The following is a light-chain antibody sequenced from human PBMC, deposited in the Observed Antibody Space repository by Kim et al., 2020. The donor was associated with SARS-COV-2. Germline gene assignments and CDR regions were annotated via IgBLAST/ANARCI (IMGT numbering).Light chain of an antibody. J-gene: IGKJ5*01. CDR2: DAS. V-gene: IGKV3-15*01. CDR3: QQYHKWPGIT. Sequence: EIVMTQSPATLSVSPGEIATLSCRASQSVCIKLVWYQQKPGQAPRLLIYDASTRETGIPGRFSGSGSETEFTLTIGSLQSEDFALYYCQQYHKWPGITFGQGTRLEIK. CDR1: QSVCIK.